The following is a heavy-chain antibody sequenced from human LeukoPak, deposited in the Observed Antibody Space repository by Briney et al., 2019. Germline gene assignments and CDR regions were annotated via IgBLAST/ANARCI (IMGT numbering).Heavy chain of an antibody. CDR3: AKDGGWFGELYWYFFDY. V-gene: IGHV3-23*01. CDR2: ISGSSGRT. CDR1: GFTFSSYA. D-gene: IGHD3-10*01. J-gene: IGHJ4*02. Sequence: PGGSLRLSCAASGFTFSSYAMSWVRQAPGKGLEWVSAISGSSGRTYYADSVKGRFTISRDNSKNTLYLQMNSLRAEDTAVYYCAKDGGWFGELYWYFFDYWGQGTLVTVSS.